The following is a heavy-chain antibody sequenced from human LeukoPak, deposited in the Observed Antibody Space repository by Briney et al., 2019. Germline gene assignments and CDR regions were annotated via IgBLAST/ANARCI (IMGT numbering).Heavy chain of an antibody. CDR1: GFTFDDYA. D-gene: IGHD1-26*01. V-gene: IGHV3-9*03. Sequence: PGGSLRLSCAASGFTFDDYAMHWVRQAPGKGLEWVSGISWNSGSIGYADSVKGRFTISRDNAKNSLYLQMNSLRAEDMALYYCAKDRQKRAWMGYMDVWGKGTTVTVSS. CDR3: AKDRQKRAWMGYMDV. J-gene: IGHJ6*03. CDR2: ISWNSGSI.